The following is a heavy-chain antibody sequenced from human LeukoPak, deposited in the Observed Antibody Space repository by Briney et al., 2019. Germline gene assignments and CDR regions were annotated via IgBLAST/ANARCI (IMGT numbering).Heavy chain of an antibody. V-gene: IGHV3-11*01. J-gene: IGHJ4*02. CDR1: GFTFSDYN. Sequence: GGSLRLSCAASGFTFSDYNMRWIRQAPGKGLEWVSSISRSGSTKYYADSVKGRFTISRDNSKNTLYLQMSSLRGEDTAVYYCAKGAHSSGWLSHDYWGQGTLVTVSS. D-gene: IGHD6-19*01. CDR3: AKGAHSSGWLSHDY. CDR2: ISRSGSTK.